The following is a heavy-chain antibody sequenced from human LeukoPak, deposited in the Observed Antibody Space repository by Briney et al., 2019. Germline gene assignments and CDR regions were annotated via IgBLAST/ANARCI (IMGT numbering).Heavy chain of an antibody. CDR1: GYSICNGQY. V-gene: IGHV4-38-2*02. Sequence: PSEALLLTCSVSGYSICNGQYGGWIRQPPGEELEWVGSICYRGSTYYNPSLRSRITISLYRSKQKFSLKLTSVTAADTAVYFCARGAEYYAIWRGYAGYSDYWGQGISVTVSS. CDR3: ARGAEYYAIWRGYAGYSDY. D-gene: IGHD3-3*01. CDR2: ICYRGST. J-gene: IGHJ4*02.